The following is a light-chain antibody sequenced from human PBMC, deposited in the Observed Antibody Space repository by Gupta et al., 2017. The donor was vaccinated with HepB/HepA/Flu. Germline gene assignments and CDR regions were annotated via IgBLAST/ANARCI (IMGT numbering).Light chain of an antibody. CDR3: QQGNRSPCT. J-gene: IGKJ1*01. CDR2: AAS. V-gene: IGKV1-39*01. Sequence: DSQMTLSPSSLSASVGDRVTITRRASQSISSYINWYQQKPGKAPKLLIYAASSVQSGGPSRFSGSGAGAXFPLTIXRQQPEDSATYYCQQGNRSPCTFGXGTKVEIK. CDR1: QSISSY.